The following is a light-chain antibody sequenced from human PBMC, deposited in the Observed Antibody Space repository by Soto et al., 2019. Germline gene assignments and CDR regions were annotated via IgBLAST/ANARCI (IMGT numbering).Light chain of an antibody. J-gene: IGLJ2*01. CDR2: SNN. V-gene: IGLV1-44*01. Sequence: QSVLTQPPSASGTPGQRVTISCSGSSSNIGSNTVNWYQQLPGTAPKLLIYSNNQRPSGVPDRFSGSKSGTSASLAISGLQSEDEADYYCAAWDDRLNGIVLFGGGNKVTVL. CDR3: AAWDDRLNGIVL. CDR1: SSNIGSNT.